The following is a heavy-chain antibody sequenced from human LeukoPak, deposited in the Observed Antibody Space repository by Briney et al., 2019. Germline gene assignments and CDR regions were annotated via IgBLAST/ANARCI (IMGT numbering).Heavy chain of an antibody. J-gene: IGHJ5*02. Sequence: GGSLRLSCAASGFTFSSHATSWVRQAPGRGLEWVSVISGNSITTDYADSVKGRFTISRDNSKNTLYLQMNSLRAEDTALYYCAKDTSAYGDYLSWFDPWGQGTLVTVSS. V-gene: IGHV3-23*01. CDR1: GFTFSSHA. D-gene: IGHD4-17*01. CDR2: ISGNSITT. CDR3: AKDTSAYGDYLSWFDP.